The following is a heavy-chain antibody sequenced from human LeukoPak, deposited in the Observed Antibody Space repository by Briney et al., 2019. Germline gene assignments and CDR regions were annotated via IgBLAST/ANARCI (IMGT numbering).Heavy chain of an antibody. J-gene: IGHJ4*02. Sequence: GGPLSFSCEAPGLTSIDYYLTGIRRAPGKGLEGFSNFSSSGSTIYYADSVKGRFTISRDNAKNSLYLQMNSLRAEDTAVYYCARDRFYYDSSGFYFDYWGQGTLVTVSS. D-gene: IGHD3-22*01. CDR2: FSSSGSTI. V-gene: IGHV3-11*01. CDR3: ARDRFYYDSSGFYFDY. CDR1: GLTSIDYY.